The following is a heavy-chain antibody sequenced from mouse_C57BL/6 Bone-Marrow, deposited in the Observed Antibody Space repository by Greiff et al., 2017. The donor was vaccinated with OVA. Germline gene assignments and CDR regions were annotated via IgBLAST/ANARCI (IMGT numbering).Heavy chain of an antibody. D-gene: IGHD6-1*01. V-gene: IGHV1-22*01. Sequence: EVQLQQSVPELVKPGASVKMSCKASGFTFNDYNMHWVQQSPGKSLEWIGYSNPNNGGTRYNQKFKGKATLTVNKSSTTAYMELRSLTSEDSAVYDCARTPCCSGDSPWYFDDWGKGTTLTVSS. J-gene: IGHJ2*01. CDR1: GFTFNDYN. CDR2: SNPNNGGT. CDR3: ARTPCCSGDSPWYFDD.